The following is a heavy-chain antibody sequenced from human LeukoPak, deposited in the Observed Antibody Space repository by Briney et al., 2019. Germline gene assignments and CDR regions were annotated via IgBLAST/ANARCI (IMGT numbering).Heavy chain of an antibody. V-gene: IGHV3-21*06. D-gene: IGHD6-19*01. J-gene: IGHJ5*02. CDR1: GFSFDTHS. CDR3: ASGAGWLVES. Sequence: GGSLRLSCAASGFSFDTHSMNWVRQSPGKGLEWVSSISSESSYIHYADAMKGRFTISRDNAKNSLYLQMSSLKAEDTAVYYCASGAGWLVESWGQGTLVTVSS. CDR2: ISSESSYI.